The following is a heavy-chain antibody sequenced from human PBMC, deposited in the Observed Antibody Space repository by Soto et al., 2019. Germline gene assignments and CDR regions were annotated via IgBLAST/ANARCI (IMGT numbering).Heavy chain of an antibody. CDR3: ARDLFSFTDISGTVTTDYGMDA. J-gene: IGHJ6*02. V-gene: IGHV4-61*01. CDR1: SGRFSISIDS. D-gene: IGHD4-4*01. Sequence: LGSAACSGRFSISIDSLTLKRQPPGKGLEWIGYIYYSGSTNYNPSLKSRVTISVDTSKNQFSLKLSSVTAADTAVYYCARDLFSFTDISGTVTTDYGMDAWCHGITVT. CDR2: IYYSGST.